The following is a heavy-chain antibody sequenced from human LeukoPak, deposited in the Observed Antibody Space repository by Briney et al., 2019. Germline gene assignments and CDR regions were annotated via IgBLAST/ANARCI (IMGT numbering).Heavy chain of an antibody. D-gene: IGHD1-1*01. CDR3: ARSGRTTGAFDI. CDR1: GGSIGSSDYY. Sequence: PSETPSLTCTVSGGSIGSSDYYWGWVRQPPGKGLEWIGSIYYSGSTYYNPSLKSRVTISVDTSKNQFSLKLSTVTAADTAVCYCARSGRTTGAFDIWGQGTMFTVSS. V-gene: IGHV4-39*01. J-gene: IGHJ3*02. CDR2: IYYSGST.